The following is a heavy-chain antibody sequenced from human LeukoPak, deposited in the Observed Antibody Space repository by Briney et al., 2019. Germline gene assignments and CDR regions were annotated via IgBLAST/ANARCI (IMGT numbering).Heavy chain of an antibody. CDR3: ARPLLCTNGVCNDAFDI. J-gene: IGHJ3*02. D-gene: IGHD2-8*01. Sequence: ASVKVSCKASGYTFTSYAMHWVRQAPGQRLEWMGWINAGNGNTKYSQKFQGRVTITRDTSASTAYMELSSLRSEDTAAYYCARPLLCTNGVCNDAFDIWGQGTMVTVSS. V-gene: IGHV1-3*01. CDR1: GYTFTSYA. CDR2: INAGNGNT.